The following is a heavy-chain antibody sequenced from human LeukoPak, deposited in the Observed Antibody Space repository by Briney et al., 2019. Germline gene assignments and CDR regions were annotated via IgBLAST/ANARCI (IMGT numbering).Heavy chain of an antibody. CDR3: ARERGITGTHDY. Sequence: SQTLSLTCTVSGGSITTYCYSWSWIRQPAGQGLEWIGRIYKSASTNYNPSLKSRVSISVDTSKNQFSLKLSSVTAADTAVYYCARERGITGTHDYWGQGTLVTVSS. CDR2: IYKSAST. V-gene: IGHV4-61*02. J-gene: IGHJ4*02. CDR1: GGSITTYCYS. D-gene: IGHD1-20*01.